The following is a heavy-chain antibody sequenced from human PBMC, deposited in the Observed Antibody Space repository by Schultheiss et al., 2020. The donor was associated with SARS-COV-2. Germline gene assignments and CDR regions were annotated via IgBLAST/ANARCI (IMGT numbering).Heavy chain of an antibody. V-gene: IGHV1-18*01. CDR1: GYTFDNYG. Sequence: GESLKISCKASGYTFDNYGISWVRQAPGQGPEWMGWISSYNGNTNYVQRLQGRVTMTTDTSTSTAYMELRSLRSDDTAVYYCARVDSSGWYYFDYWGQGTLVTVSS. J-gene: IGHJ4*02. CDR2: ISSYNGNT. D-gene: IGHD6-19*01. CDR3: ARVDSSGWYYFDY.